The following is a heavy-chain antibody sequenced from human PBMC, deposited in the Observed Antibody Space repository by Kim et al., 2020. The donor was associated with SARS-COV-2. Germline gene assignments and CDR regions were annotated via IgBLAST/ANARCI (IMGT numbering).Heavy chain of an antibody. CDR2: IKSKTDGGTK. CDR1: GFTFSNAW. J-gene: IGHJ4*02. CDR3: TKDIFGGDCYPHRFDY. D-gene: IGHD2-21*01. V-gene: IGHV3-15*01. Sequence: GGSLRLSCAASGFTFSNAWMSWVRQAPGKGLEWVGRIKSKTDGGTKDDAEPGKGRFTISRDNTKNTLYLQRNSLKTEDTAVYYCTKDIFGGDCYPHRFDYWGQGTLVTVSS.